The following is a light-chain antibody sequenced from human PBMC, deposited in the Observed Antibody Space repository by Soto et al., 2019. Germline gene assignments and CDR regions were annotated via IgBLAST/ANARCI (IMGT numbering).Light chain of an antibody. CDR1: QSVSNNY. Sequence: EIVLRQSPGTLSLSPGERATLSCRASQSVSNNYLAWYQQKPGQAPRLLIYGASNRATGIPDRFSGSGSGTDFTLTISRLEPEDFAVYSCQQYGSSGTFGQGTKVDIK. CDR2: GAS. V-gene: IGKV3-20*01. J-gene: IGKJ1*01. CDR3: QQYGSSGT.